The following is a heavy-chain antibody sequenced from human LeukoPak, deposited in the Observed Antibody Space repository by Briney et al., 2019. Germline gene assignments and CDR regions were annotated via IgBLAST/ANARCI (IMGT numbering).Heavy chain of an antibody. CDR3: AKGGGITMIVVVMYFDY. CDR2: ISGSGGST. D-gene: IGHD3-22*01. J-gene: IGHJ4*02. Sequence: GGSLRLSCAASGFTFSSYAMSWVRQAPGKGLEWVSAISGSGGSTYYADSVKGRFTISRDNSKNTLYLQMNSLRAEDTAVYYCAKGGGITMIVVVMYFDYWGQGTLVTVSS. CDR1: GFTFSSYA. V-gene: IGHV3-23*01.